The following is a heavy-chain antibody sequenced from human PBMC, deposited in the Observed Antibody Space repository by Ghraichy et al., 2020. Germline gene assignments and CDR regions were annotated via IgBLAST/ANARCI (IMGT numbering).Heavy chain of an antibody. CDR2: IYTSGST. D-gene: IGHD1-26*01. CDR1: GGSISSYY. CDR3: ARGGGPIEYNWFDP. Sequence: ETLSLTCTVSGGSISSYYWSWIRQPAGKGLEWIGRIYTSGSTNYNPSLKSRVTMSVDTSKNQFSLKLSSVTAADTAVYYCARGGGPIEYNWFDPWGQGTLVTVSS. J-gene: IGHJ5*02. V-gene: IGHV4-4*07.